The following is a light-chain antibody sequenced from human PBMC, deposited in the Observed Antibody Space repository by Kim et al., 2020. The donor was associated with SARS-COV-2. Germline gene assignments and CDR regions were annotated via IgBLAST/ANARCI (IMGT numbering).Light chain of an antibody. CDR1: NIRTNS. CDR3: QVWDSSSNVV. Sequence: PRKTTRITCVENNIRTNSVHWYQKKPGQAPVLVIYYGSDRPSEIPEGFSGSNSGNSAALTISGVEAGDETDYYCQVWDSSSNVVVGGGTQLTVL. CDR2: YGS. J-gene: IGLJ2*01. V-gene: IGLV3-21*04.